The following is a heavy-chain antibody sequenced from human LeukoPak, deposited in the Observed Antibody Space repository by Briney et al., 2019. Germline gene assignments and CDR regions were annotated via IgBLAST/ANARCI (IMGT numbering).Heavy chain of an antibody. J-gene: IGHJ4*02. D-gene: IGHD1-26*01. V-gene: IGHV3-48*01. Sequence: PGGSLRLSCAASGFTFSSYSMNWVRQAPGKGLEWVSYISSSSSTIYYADSVKGRFTISRDNAKNSLYLQMNSLRAEDTAVYYCARRSGSPDYWGQGTLVTVSS. CDR1: GFTFSSYS. CDR2: ISSSSSTI. CDR3: ARRSGSPDY.